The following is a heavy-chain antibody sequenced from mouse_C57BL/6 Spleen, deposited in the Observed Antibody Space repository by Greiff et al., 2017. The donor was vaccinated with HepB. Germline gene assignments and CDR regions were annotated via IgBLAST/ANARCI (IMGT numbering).Heavy chain of an antibody. D-gene: IGHD5-2*01. J-gene: IGHJ2*01. Sequence: EVQGVESGGGLVQPGGSLKLSCAASGFTFSSYGMSWVRQTPDKRLELVATINSNGGSTYYPDSVKGRFTISRDNAKNTLYLQMSSLNAEDTAMYYCGRMARRINWGQGTTLTVSS. CDR2: INSNGGST. CDR3: GRMARRIN. V-gene: IGHV5-6-3*01. CDR1: GFTFSSYG.